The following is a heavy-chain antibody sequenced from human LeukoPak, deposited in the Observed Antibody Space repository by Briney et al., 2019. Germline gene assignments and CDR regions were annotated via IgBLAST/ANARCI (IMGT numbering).Heavy chain of an antibody. CDR3: AREDSFDSSGYIYAGYNRWGFGT. CDR2: IYTSGST. J-gene: IGHJ5*02. CDR1: GGSISSGSYY. Sequence: SETLSLTCTVSGGSISSGSYYWSWIRQPAGKGLEWIGRIYTSGSTNYNPSLKSRVIISVDTSKNQFSLELSSVTAADTAVYYCAREDSFDSSGYIYAGYNRWGFGTWGQGTLITVSS. D-gene: IGHD3-22*01. V-gene: IGHV4-61*02.